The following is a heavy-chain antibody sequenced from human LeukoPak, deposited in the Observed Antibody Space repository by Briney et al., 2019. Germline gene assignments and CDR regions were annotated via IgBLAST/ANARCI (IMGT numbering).Heavy chain of an antibody. CDR2: IKQDGSEK. D-gene: IGHD6-19*01. CDR1: GFTFSSYW. V-gene: IGHV3-7*01. CDR3: AILGSGWYVDY. Sequence: GGSLRLSCAASGFTFSSYWMSWVRQAPRKGLEWVANIKQDGSEKYYVDSVKGRFTISRDNAKNSLYLQMNSLRAEDTAVYYCAILGSGWYVDYWGQGTLVTVSS. J-gene: IGHJ4*02.